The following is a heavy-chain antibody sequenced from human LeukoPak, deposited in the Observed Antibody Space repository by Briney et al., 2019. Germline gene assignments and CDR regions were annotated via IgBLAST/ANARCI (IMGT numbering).Heavy chain of an antibody. D-gene: IGHD3-10*01. CDR1: GVTLSDYY. CDR2: ISSSSSYT. V-gene: IGHV3-11*03. CDR3: ARLTVKGVRGLDY. Sequence: GRSLRLSCAASGVTLSDYYMSWIRQAPRKGLDWVSYISSSSSYTNYADSVKGRFTISRDNAKNSLYLQMNSLRAEDTAVYYCARLTVKGVRGLDYWGQGTLVTVSS. J-gene: IGHJ4*02.